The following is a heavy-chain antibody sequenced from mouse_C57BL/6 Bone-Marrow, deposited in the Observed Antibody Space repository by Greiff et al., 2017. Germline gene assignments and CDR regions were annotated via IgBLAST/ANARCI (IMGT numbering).Heavy chain of an antibody. Sequence: EVQLVESGGDLVKPGGSLKLSCAASGFTFSSYGMSWVRQTPDKRLEWVATISSGGSYTYYPDSVKGRFTISRDNAKNTLYLQMSSLKSEDTAMYYCARQGITTGVAPSCFDYWGQGTTLTVSS. J-gene: IGHJ2*01. CDR2: ISSGGSYT. V-gene: IGHV5-6*01. CDR1: GFTFSSYG. D-gene: IGHD1-1*01. CDR3: ARQGITTGVAPSCFDY.